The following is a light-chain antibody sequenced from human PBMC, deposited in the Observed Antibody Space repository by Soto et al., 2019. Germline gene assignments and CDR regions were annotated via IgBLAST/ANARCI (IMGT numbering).Light chain of an antibody. CDR1: QSVSSW. Sequence: DIQMTQSPSTLSASVGDRVTITCRASQSVSSWLAWYQQKPGKAPKLLIYGGSTLKSGVPSRFSGSGSGTEFPLTISSLQPDDFSTYYCQQYNTYSRTFGQGTKVEIK. CDR3: QQYNTYSRT. J-gene: IGKJ1*01. V-gene: IGKV1-5*01. CDR2: GGS.